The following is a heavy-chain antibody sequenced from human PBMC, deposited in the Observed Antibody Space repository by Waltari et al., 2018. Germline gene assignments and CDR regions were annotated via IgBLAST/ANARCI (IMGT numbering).Heavy chain of an antibody. J-gene: IGHJ6*03. CDR1: GFTFNRNT. CDR2: ISGTGSTT. Sequence: EVQLVESGGGLVQPGGSLRLSCAAAGFTFNRNTRRWARRSPGKGLEWVSGISGTGSTTYYADSVKGRFTVSRDNSKNTLYLQMNSLTAEDTALYYCARNRHYYYMDVWGKGTTVTVSS. V-gene: IGHV3-23*04. CDR3: ARNRHYYYMDV.